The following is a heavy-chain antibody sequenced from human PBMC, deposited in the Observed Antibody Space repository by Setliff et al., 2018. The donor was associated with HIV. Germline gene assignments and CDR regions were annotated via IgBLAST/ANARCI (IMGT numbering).Heavy chain of an antibody. CDR2: INPYSGGT. J-gene: IGHJ4*02. CDR3: ARDSGTNDHFLSPYYGALDF. D-gene: IGHD3-3*02. Sequence: ASVKVSCKASGYIFTEYYLHWVRQAPGQGLEWMGRINPYSGGTNCAQNFQGRFIMTTDTTINTAYMQLERLTSDDTALYYCARDSGTNDHFLSPYYGALDFWGLGTLVTVSS. CDR1: GYIFTEYY. V-gene: IGHV1-2*06.